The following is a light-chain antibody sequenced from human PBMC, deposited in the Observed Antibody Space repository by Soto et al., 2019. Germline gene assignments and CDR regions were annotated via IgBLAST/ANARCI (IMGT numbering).Light chain of an antibody. CDR2: DVS. J-gene: IGLJ2*01. Sequence: QSALTQPASVSGSPGQSITISCTGTSSDVGGYNYVSWYQQHPGKAPKLMIYDVSNRPSGVSNRFSGSKSGNTASLTISGLQAEDEAHYYCSSYTSSSTPPGVFGGGTKLTVL. CDR1: SSDVGGYNY. V-gene: IGLV2-14*01. CDR3: SSYTSSSTPPGV.